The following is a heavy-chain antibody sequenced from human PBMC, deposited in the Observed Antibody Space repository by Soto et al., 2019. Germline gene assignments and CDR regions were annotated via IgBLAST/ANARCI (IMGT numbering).Heavy chain of an antibody. CDR2: IYYSGST. J-gene: IGHJ4*02. Sequence: SETLSLTCTVSGGSISSSSYYWGWIRQPPGKGLEWIGSIYYSGSTYYNPSLKSRVTISVDTSKNQFSLKLSSVTAADTAVYYCARGAVMEQLWFDYWGQGTLVTVSS. D-gene: IGHD5-18*01. V-gene: IGHV4-39*07. CDR1: GGSISSSSYY. CDR3: ARGAVMEQLWFDY.